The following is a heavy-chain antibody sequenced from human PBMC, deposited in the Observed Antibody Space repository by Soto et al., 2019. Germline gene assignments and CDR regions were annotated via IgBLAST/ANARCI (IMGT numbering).Heavy chain of an antibody. CDR1: GGSISSSSYY. CDR3: AKYRYPSEDGY. CDR2: IYYSGST. J-gene: IGHJ4*02. V-gene: IGHV4-39*01. Sequence: QLQLQESGPGLVKPSETLSLTCTVSGGSISSSSYYWGWIRQPPGKGLEWIGSIYYSGSTYYNPSLKSRVTISVDTSKNQFSLKLSSVTAADTAVYYCAKYRYPSEDGYWGQGTLVTVSS. D-gene: IGHD5-18*01.